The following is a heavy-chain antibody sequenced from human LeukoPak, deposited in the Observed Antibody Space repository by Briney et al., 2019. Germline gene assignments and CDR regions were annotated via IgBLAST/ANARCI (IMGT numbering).Heavy chain of an antibody. J-gene: IGHJ4*02. Sequence: GASVKVSCKASGGTFSSYAISWVRPAPGQGLEWMGRIIPILGIANYAQKFQGRVTITADKSTSTAYMELSSLRSEDTAVYYCARGVAGANFDYWGQGTLVTVSS. CDR2: IIPILGIA. CDR3: ARGVAGANFDY. CDR1: GGTFSSYA. V-gene: IGHV1-69*04. D-gene: IGHD6-19*01.